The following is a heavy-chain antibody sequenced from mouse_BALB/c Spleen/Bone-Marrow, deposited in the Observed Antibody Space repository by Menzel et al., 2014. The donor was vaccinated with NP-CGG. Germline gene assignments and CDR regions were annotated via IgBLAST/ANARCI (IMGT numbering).Heavy chain of an antibody. CDR1: GYAFSRSW. D-gene: IGHD1-1*01. CDR2: IYPGDDDT. J-gene: IGHJ3*01. V-gene: IGHV1-80*01. CDR3: AGSTPLAY. Sequence: VQLQQSGAELVMPGSSVKISCKASGYAFSRSWMNWVKQRPGQGLEWIGQIYPGDDDTNYSGKFKGRATLTADKSSGTAYMQLSSLTSEDSAVYFCAGSTPLAYWGQGTLVTVSA.